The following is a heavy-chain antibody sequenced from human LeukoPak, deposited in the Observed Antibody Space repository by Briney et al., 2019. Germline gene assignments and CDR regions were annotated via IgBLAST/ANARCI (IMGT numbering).Heavy chain of an antibody. V-gene: IGHV3-30-3*01. D-gene: IGHD3-22*01. CDR2: ISYDGSTK. J-gene: IGHJ3*02. CDR1: GSTFSSFA. Sequence: PGGSLRLSCAASGSTFSSFAIHWVRQAPGKGLEWVSFISYDGSTKDYADSVKGRFTISRDHSKNTLYLQMNSLRAEDTAVYYCARDWDYYEGHAFDIWGQGTMVTVS. CDR3: ARDWDYYEGHAFDI.